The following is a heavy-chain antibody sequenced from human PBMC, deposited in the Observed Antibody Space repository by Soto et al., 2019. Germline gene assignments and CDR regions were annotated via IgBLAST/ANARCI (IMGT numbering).Heavy chain of an antibody. CDR1: GFTFSDYY. Sequence: QVQLVESGGGLVKPGGSLRLSCAASGFTFSDYYMSWIRQAPGKGLEWVSYISSSSSYTNYADSVKGRFTISRDNAKNSLYLQMNSLRAEDTAVYYCARDRVPGRGDGMDVWGQGTTVTVSS. CDR3: ARDRVPGRGDGMDV. J-gene: IGHJ6*02. V-gene: IGHV3-11*05. D-gene: IGHD3-10*01. CDR2: ISSSSSYT.